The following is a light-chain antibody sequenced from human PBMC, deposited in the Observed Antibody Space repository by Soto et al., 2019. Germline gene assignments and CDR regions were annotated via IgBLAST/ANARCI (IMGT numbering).Light chain of an antibody. V-gene: IGLV2-14*01. J-gene: IGLJ1*01. CDR2: EVI. CDR1: SSDVGGFNF. CDR3: SSYRSGSILYV. Sequence: HSVLTQPASVSGSPGQSITISCTGTSSDVGGFNFVSWYQQHPGKAPKVVIYEVINRPSGISNRFSGSKSDNTASLTISGLQAEDEAEYYCSSYRSGSILYVFGTGTKVTVL.